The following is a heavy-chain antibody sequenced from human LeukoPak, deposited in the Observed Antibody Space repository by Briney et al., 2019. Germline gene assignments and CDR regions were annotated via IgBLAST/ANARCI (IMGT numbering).Heavy chain of an antibody. D-gene: IGHD6-19*01. CDR2: IYYSGST. J-gene: IGHJ6*03. V-gene: IGHV4-59*01. CDR3: VRIMGSGWSGGYYYMDV. CDR1: GGSISSYF. Sequence: SETLSLTCTVSGGSISSYFWSWIRQPPGKGLEWIGYIYYSGSTNYNPSLKSRVTISVDTSKNQFSLRLSSVTAADTAVYYCVRIMGSGWSGGYYYMDVWGKGTTVTVSS.